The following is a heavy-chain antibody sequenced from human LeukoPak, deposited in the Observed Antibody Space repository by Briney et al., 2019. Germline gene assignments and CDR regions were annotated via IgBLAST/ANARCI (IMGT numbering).Heavy chain of an antibody. CDR1: GFTFDDYA. J-gene: IGHJ5*02. CDR2: ISWDGGST. D-gene: IGHD3-3*01. V-gene: IGHV3-43D*03. Sequence: GGSLRLSCAASGFTFDDYAMHWVRQAPGKGLEWVSLISWDGGSTYYADSVKGRFTISRDNAKNSLYLQMNSLRAEDTAVYYCARDLTYYDFWSGGNNWFDPWGQGTLVTVSS. CDR3: ARDLTYYDFWSGGNNWFDP.